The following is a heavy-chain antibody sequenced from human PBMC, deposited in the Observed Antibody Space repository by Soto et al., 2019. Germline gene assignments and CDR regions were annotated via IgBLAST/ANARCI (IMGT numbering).Heavy chain of an antibody. V-gene: IGHV1-8*01. CDR2: MNPNSANT. CDR1: GCTFTNYD. D-gene: IGHD1-26*01. J-gene: IGHJ5*02. Sequence: ASVKVSCKASGCTFTNYDISWVRQATGQGLEWMGWMNPNSANTGYAQKFQGRVSMTRDTSINTAYMELSSLRSEDTAIYYCARMATSGTLNWFDPWGQGTLVTVSS. CDR3: ARMATSGTLNWFDP.